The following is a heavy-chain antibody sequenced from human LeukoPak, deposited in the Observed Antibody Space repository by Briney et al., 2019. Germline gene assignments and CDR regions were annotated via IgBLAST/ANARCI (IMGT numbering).Heavy chain of an antibody. CDR3: GRGDRGNSYANFDN. D-gene: IGHD5-18*01. CDR1: GFPFNDYY. J-gene: IGHJ4*02. Sequence: GGSLRLSCAASGFPFNDYYMTWIRQAPGKGLEWVSHISSSGSTIYYADSVKGRFIISRDNAKNSLYLQMYSLRAEDTGVYYCGRGDRGNSYANFDNWGQGTLVTVSS. CDR2: ISSSGSTI. V-gene: IGHV3-11*04.